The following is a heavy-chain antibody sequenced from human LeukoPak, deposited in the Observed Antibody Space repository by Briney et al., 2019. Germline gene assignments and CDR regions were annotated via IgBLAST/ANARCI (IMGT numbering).Heavy chain of an antibody. CDR3: ARLPSGDYFHFDY. CDR1: GGSISNYY. CDR2: IYYSGST. J-gene: IGHJ4*02. Sequence: SETLSLTCSVSGGSISNYYWSWIRQPPGKGLEWIGHIYYSGSTNYNPSLKSRVTISVDTSKNQFSLKLSSVTAADTAVYYCARLPSGDYFHFDYWGQGTLVTVSS. D-gene: IGHD4-17*01. V-gene: IGHV4-59*08.